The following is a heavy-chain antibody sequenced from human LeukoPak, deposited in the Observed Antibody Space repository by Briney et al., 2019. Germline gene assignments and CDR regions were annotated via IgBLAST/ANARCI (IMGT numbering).Heavy chain of an antibody. Sequence: SQTLSLTCAISGDSVSSNSAAWNWIRRSPSGGLEWLGRTYYRSKWYNDYAVSVKSRITINPDTSKNQFSLQLNSVTPEDTAVYYCARDRYDYIWGSYRRSGAFDIWGQGTMVTVSS. CDR1: GDSVSSNSAA. D-gene: IGHD3-16*02. CDR3: ARDRYDYIWGSYRRSGAFDI. J-gene: IGHJ3*02. V-gene: IGHV6-1*01. CDR2: TYYRSKWYN.